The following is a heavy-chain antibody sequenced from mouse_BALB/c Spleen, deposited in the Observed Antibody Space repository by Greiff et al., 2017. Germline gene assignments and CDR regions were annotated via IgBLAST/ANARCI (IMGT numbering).Heavy chain of an antibody. J-gene: IGHJ1*01. V-gene: IGHV3-6*02. D-gene: IGHD2-2*01. CDR3: ARDYGYDGWYFDV. CDR1: GYSITSGYY. Sequence: VQLKQSGPGLVKPSQSLSLTCSVTGYSITSGYYWNWIRQFPGNKLEWMGYISYDGSNNYNPSLKNRISITRDTSKNQFFLKLNSVTTEDTATYYCARDYGYDGWYFDVWGAGTTVTVSS. CDR2: ISYDGSN.